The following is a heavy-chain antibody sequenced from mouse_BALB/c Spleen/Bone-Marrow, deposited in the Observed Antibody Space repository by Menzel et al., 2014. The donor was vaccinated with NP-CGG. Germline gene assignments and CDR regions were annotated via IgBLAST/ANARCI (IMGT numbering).Heavy chain of an antibody. CDR1: GFSLTNYG. CDR3: RGGPWFAY. D-gene: IGHD3-3*01. Sequence: LQESGPGLVAPSQSLSITCTVSGFSLTNYGISWVRPPPGKGLEWLGVIWGDGSTNHHSALISRLSISEDNSKSQVLLKLNSLQTDDTATYYCRGGPWFAYWGQGTLVTVSA. CDR2: IWGDGST. V-gene: IGHV2-3*01. J-gene: IGHJ3*01.